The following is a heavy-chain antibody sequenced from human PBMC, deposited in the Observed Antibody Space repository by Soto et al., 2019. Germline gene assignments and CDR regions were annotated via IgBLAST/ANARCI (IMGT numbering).Heavy chain of an antibody. CDR2: ISGSGGST. CDR1: GFTFSSYA. CDR3: AKHMVRGVIIPYTFDS. J-gene: IGHJ4*02. D-gene: IGHD3-10*01. V-gene: IGHV3-23*01. Sequence: EVQLLESGGGLVQPGGSLRLSCAASGFTFSSYAMSWVRQAPGKGLEWVSAISGSGGSTYYADSVKGRFTISRDNSKNTLYLQMNSLRAEDTAVYYCAKHMVRGVIIPYTFDSWGQGTLVTVSS.